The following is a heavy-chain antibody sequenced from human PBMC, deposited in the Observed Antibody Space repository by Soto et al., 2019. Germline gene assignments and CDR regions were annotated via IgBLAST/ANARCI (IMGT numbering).Heavy chain of an antibody. Sequence: ESLKISCKGSGYNLAGYWIAWVRQIPGKGLELMGIIYPSDSDTRYRPSFQGQVTISADKSISSAYLQWSSLRASDTAMYYCARGGVSTRTFDYWGQGTPVTVSS. CDR2: IYPSDSDT. CDR1: GYNLAGYW. CDR3: ARGGVSTRTFDY. V-gene: IGHV5-51*01. J-gene: IGHJ4*02. D-gene: IGHD3-3*01.